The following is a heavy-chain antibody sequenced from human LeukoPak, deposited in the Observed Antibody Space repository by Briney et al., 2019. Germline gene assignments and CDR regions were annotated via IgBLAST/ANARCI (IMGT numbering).Heavy chain of an antibody. Sequence: ASVKVSCKASGYTFTGYYMHWVRQPPGQGREWMGWVNPNSGGTNYAQKFQGRVTMTRDTSISTAYMEMSRLRSDDTAVYYCARNIAAAGNFDYWGQGTLVVVSS. CDR1: GYTFTGYY. J-gene: IGHJ4*02. V-gene: IGHV1-2*02. D-gene: IGHD6-25*01. CDR2: VNPNSGGT. CDR3: ARNIAAAGNFDY.